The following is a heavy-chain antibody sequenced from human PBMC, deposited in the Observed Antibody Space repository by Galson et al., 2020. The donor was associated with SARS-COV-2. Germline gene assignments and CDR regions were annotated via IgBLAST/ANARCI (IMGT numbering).Heavy chain of an antibody. CDR1: GFPFSSYW. CDR2: INSDGSIT. J-gene: IGHJ3*02. V-gene: IGHV3-74*01. D-gene: IGHD5-18*01. CDR3: SRHNTFDI. Sequence: ALHGESLKISCAASGFPFSSYWMHWVRQAPGKGLVWVSRINSDGSITDYADSVKGRFTISRDNAKNTLYLQMKSLRADETSVYFCSRHNTFDIWGQGTLVTVSS.